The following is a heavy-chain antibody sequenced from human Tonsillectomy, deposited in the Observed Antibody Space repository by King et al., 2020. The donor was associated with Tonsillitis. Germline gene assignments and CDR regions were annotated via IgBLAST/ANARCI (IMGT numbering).Heavy chain of an antibody. CDR3: ARDRGRWRQFHFDY. J-gene: IGHJ4*02. CDR1: GFTFSSYA. V-gene: IGHV3-30-3*01. Sequence: QVQLVESGGGVVQPGRSLRLSCAASGFTFSSYAMNWVRQAPGKGLEWVAVISYGGTNKYYADSVKGRFTISRDNSKNTLFLQMNSLRVEDTAVYYCARDRGRWRQFHFDYWGQGTLVTVSS. D-gene: IGHD5-24*01. CDR2: ISYGGTNK.